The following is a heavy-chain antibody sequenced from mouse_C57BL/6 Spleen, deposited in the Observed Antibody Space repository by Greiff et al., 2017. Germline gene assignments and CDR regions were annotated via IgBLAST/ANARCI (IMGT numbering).Heavy chain of an antibody. J-gene: IGHJ4*01. CDR3: AKNDGSSYGYYAMDY. CDR1: GYTFTDYN. Sequence: EVQLQQSGPELVKPGASVKMSCKASGYTFTDYNMHWVKQSHGKSLEWIGYINPNNGGTSYNQKFKGTATLTVNKSSSTAYMELRSLTSGDSAVYYCAKNDGSSYGYYAMDYWGQGTSVTVSS. D-gene: IGHD1-1*01. V-gene: IGHV1-22*01. CDR2: INPNNGGT.